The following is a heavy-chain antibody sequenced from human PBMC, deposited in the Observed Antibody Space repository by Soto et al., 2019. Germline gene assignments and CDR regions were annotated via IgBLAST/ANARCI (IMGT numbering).Heavy chain of an antibody. D-gene: IGHD3-22*01. J-gene: IGHJ4*02. CDR3: AKESIAGYYLTPYFDY. CDR1: GFTFSSYA. Sequence: GGSLRLSCAASGFTFSSYAMSWVRQAPGKGLEWVSAISGSGGSTYYADSVKGRFTISRDNSKNTLYLQMNSLRAEDTAVYYCAKESIAGYYLTPYFDYWGQGTLVTVSS. V-gene: IGHV3-23*01. CDR2: ISGSGGST.